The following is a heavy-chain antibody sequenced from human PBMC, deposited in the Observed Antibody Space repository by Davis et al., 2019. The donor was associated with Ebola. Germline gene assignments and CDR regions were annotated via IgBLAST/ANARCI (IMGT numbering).Heavy chain of an antibody. D-gene: IGHD1/OR15-1a*01. CDR1: GFTFSNYW. V-gene: IGHV3-7*03. J-gene: IGHJ4*02. CDR2: IKQDGSEK. Sequence: GESLEISCVASGFTFSNYWMTWVRQAPVRGLEWVANIKQDGSEKQYVDSVRGRFTISRDNAKNSLYLQMNSLRTEDTAVYYCVTENWYRFESWGQGTLVTVSS. CDR3: VTENWYRFES.